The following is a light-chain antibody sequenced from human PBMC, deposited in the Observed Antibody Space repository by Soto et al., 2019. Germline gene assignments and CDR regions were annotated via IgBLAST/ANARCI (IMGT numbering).Light chain of an antibody. CDR2: GAS. CDR1: QSVISS. CDR3: QQFNNWPWT. Sequence: ERVMTQSTAPLSVSPGVRATLSCRASQSVISSLAWYQQKPGQASRLLIYGASTRATGIPARFSGSGSGTEFTLSISSLQSEDFAVYYCQQFNNWPWTFGQGTKVDIK. V-gene: IGKV3-15*01. J-gene: IGKJ1*01.